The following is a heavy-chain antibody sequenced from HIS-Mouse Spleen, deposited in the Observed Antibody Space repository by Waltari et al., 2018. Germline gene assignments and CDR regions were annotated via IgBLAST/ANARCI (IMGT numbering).Heavy chain of an antibody. Sequence: QLQLQESGPGLVKPSETLSLTCTVSGGPIRSRSYYWGWIRQPPGKGPGWIGSIYYSGSTYYNPSLKSRVTISVDTSKNQFSLKLSSVTAADTAVYYCAREIPYSSSWYDWYFDLWGRGTLVTVSS. J-gene: IGHJ2*01. CDR2: IYYSGST. CDR3: AREIPYSSSWYDWYFDL. CDR1: GGPIRSRSYY. D-gene: IGHD6-13*01. V-gene: IGHV4-39*07.